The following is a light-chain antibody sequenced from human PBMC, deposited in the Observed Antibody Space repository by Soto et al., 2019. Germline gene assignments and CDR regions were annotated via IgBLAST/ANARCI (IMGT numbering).Light chain of an antibody. V-gene: IGKV4-1*01. CDR3: QQYFTTPLT. J-gene: IGKJ3*01. Sequence: DIVMTQSPDSLAVSMGERATINCKSSQSVLYSSNNKNYLAWSQQKPGQPPKLLIYLASTRESGVHDRFSGSESGTDYALTISGIQAQDVAVLCWQQYFTTPLTFGPGTKVAIK. CDR2: LAS. CDR1: QSVLYSSNNKNY.